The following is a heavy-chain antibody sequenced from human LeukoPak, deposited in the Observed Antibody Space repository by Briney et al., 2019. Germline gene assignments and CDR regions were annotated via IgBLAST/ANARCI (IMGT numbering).Heavy chain of an antibody. J-gene: IGHJ4*02. CDR3: ARGRSGYCSTTSCSRPPDY. V-gene: IGHV3-23*01. CDR1: GFTFSRSA. Sequence: GGSLRLSCAASGFTFSRSAMTWVRQGPGTGLEFVASIIYSGGATYYADSVKGRFTISRDNSKNTLYLQMNSLRAEDTAVYFCARGRSGYCSTTSCSRPPDYWGQGTLVTVSS. CDR2: IIYSGGAT. D-gene: IGHD2-2*03.